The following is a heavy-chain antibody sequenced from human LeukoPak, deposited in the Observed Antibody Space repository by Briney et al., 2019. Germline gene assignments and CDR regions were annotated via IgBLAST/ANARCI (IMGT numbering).Heavy chain of an antibody. CDR2: IASDGSST. V-gene: IGHV3-74*01. CDR1: GFTFSSYW. D-gene: IGHD3-22*01. CDR3: ARGFDTSGYYPAAVDY. Sequence: GGSLRPSCAASGFTFSSYWMNWVRQAPGKGLVWVSRIASDGSSTTYADSVKGRFSISRDNAKNSLFLQMNSLRAEDTAVYYCARGFDTSGYYPAAVDYWGQGTLVTVSS. J-gene: IGHJ4*02.